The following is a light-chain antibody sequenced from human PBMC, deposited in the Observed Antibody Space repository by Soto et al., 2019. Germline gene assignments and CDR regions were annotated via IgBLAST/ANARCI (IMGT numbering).Light chain of an antibody. Sequence: EIVLTQSPGTLSLSPGERAALSCRASQSVGNNFIGWYQQKPGQSPRLLIYHASNRATGIPDRFSGTASGTDCTLTISTLEPEDFAVYFCHQYASAPLTFGGGTKVEIK. CDR1: QSVGNNF. V-gene: IGKV3-20*01. CDR3: HQYASAPLT. J-gene: IGKJ4*01. CDR2: HAS.